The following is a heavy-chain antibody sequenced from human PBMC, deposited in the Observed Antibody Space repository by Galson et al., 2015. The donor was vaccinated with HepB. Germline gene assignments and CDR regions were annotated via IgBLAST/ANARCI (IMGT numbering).Heavy chain of an antibody. Sequence: SLRLSCAASGFTFSSYSMNWVRQAPGKGLEWVSSISSSSSYIYYADSVKGRFTISRDNAKNSLYLQMNSLRAEDTAVYYCARDEEEVVVPAAMYYYYYMDVWGKGTTVTVSS. CDR2: ISSSSSYI. CDR3: ARDEEEVVVPAAMYYYYYMDV. V-gene: IGHV3-21*01. CDR1: GFTFSSYS. J-gene: IGHJ6*03. D-gene: IGHD2-2*01.